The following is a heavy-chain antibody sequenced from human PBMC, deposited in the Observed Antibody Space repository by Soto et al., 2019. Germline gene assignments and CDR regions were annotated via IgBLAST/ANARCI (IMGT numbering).Heavy chain of an antibody. V-gene: IGHV3-23*01. J-gene: IGHJ4*02. CDR1: GFTFSNYA. CDR2: ISGGGSST. Sequence: PGGSLRLSCAASGFTFSNYAMSWVRQAPGKGLEWVSAISGGGSSTYYADSVKGRLTLSRDNSKNTLYLQMNSLRAEDTAVYYCAKPRYGDYDPFDFWGQGTLVTVSS. CDR3: AKPRYGDYDPFDF. D-gene: IGHD4-17*01.